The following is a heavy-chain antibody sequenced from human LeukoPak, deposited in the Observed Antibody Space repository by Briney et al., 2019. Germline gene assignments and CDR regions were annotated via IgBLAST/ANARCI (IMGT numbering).Heavy chain of an antibody. D-gene: IGHD6-19*01. Sequence: GGTLRLSCAASGFTFSSYWMSWVRQAPGKGLEWVANIKQDESEKYYVDSVKGRFTISRDNAKNSLYLQMNSLRDEDTAVYYCARGGGSGRWGSAFDMWGQGTMVTVSS. J-gene: IGHJ3*02. CDR2: IKQDESEK. V-gene: IGHV3-7*01. CDR1: GFTFSSYW. CDR3: ARGGGSGRWGSAFDM.